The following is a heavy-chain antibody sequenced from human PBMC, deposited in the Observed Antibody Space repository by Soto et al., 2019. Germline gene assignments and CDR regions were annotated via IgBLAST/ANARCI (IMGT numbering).Heavy chain of an antibody. Sequence: PWGSLRLSCIASEFTFSDYDMSWVRQAPGKGLEWLPYITKSSNAIYYAASVKGRFTISRDNAKNSLYLQINSLTAEDTAVYYCARSVPSSGYDSWGQGAQVTVSS. D-gene: IGHD1-26*01. CDR2: ITKSSNAI. CDR1: EFTFSDYD. J-gene: IGHJ4*02. CDR3: ARSVPSSGYDS. V-gene: IGHV3-48*01.